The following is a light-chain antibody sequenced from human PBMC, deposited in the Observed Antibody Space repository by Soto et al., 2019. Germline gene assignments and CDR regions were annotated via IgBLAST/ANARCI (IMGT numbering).Light chain of an antibody. Sequence: QSALTQPASVSGSPGQSITISCTGTSSDVGGYNYVSWYQQHPGKAPKLLISEVTKRPSGVPDRFSGSKSGNTASLTVSGLQADDEADYYCGSKAGSNKHVVFGGGTKVTVL. CDR3: GSKAGSNKHVV. CDR2: EVT. J-gene: IGLJ2*01. V-gene: IGLV2-8*01. CDR1: SSDVGGYNY.